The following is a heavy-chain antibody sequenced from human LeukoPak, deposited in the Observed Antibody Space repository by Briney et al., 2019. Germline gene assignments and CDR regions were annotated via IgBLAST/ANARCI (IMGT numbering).Heavy chain of an antibody. CDR3: ASRSGSFSDALDI. CDR1: GGSIRSYY. CDR2: IHYSEST. J-gene: IGHJ3*02. D-gene: IGHD3-10*01. Sequence: PSETLSLTCTVSGGSIRSYYWGWIRQPPGKGLEWIGYIHYSESTKYNPSLKSRVTMSVDTSKNQFSLKLSSVTAADTAVYYCASRSGSFSDALDIWGQGTLVTVSS. V-gene: IGHV4-59*08.